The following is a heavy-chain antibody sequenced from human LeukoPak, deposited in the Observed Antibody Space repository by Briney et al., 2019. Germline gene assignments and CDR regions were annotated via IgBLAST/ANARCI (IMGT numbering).Heavy chain of an antibody. CDR2: IIPIFDTA. CDR1: GGTFSSYA. D-gene: IGHD3-9*01. J-gene: IGHJ6*04. CDR3: ARGHYDILTGYYKDYYYYYGMDV. V-gene: IGHV1-69*01. Sequence: SVKFSCKASGGTFSSYAISWVRQAPGQGLEWMGGIIPIFDTANYAQKFQGRVTITADESTSTAYMELSSLRSEDTAVYYCARGHYDILTGYYKDYYYYYGMDVWGKGTTVTVSS.